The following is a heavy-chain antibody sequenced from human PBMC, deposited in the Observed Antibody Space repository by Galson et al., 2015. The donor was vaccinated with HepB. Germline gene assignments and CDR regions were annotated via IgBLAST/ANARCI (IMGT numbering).Heavy chain of an antibody. J-gene: IGHJ4*02. V-gene: IGHV1-2*06. D-gene: IGHD4-17*01. CDR1: GYRLTDQF. CDR3: ASEVGGDYGAFDY. Sequence: SVKVSCKAFGYRLTDQFIHWVRQAPGQEPEWMGRINPNSGGIDYAVGFQGRVTLTRDTSISTAYISLGGLTPDDTAIYWCASEVGGDYGAFDYWGQGTLVSVSS. CDR2: INPNSGGI.